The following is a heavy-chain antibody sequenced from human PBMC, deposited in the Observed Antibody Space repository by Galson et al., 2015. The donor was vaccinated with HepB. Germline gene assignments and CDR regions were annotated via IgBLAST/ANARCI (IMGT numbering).Heavy chain of an antibody. CDR1: GFTFSKAW. CDR2: IKSRTDGETT. V-gene: IGHV3-15*07. J-gene: IGHJ5*02. Sequence: SLRLSCAVYGFTFSKAWMNWVRQAPGKGLEWVGRIKSRTDGETTDYAAPVKGRFTISRDDSKNRLYLQMNSLKTEDTAVYYCTTDVYYSTYWSWLDPWGQGTLVTVSS. CDR3: TTDVYYSTYWSWLDP. D-gene: IGHD2-8*02.